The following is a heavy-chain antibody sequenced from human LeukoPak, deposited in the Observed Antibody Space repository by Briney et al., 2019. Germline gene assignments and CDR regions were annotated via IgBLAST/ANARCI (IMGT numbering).Heavy chain of an antibody. CDR3: ARGRSGYCSTTSCSRPPDY. J-gene: IGHJ4*02. D-gene: IGHD2-2*03. V-gene: IGHV3-21*01. CDR2: INNSSSNI. Sequence: SAGSLRLSCAASGFTFSSYSMNWVRQAPGKGLEWVSSINNSSSNIYYADSVKGRFTISRDNAKNSLYLQMNSLRAEDTAVYFCARGRSGYCSTTSCSRPPDYWGQGTLVTVSS. CDR1: GFTFSSYS.